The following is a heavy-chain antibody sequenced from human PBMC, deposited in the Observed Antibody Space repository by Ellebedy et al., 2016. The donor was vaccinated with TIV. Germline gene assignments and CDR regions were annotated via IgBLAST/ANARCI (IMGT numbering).Heavy chain of an antibody. V-gene: IGHV3-23*01. D-gene: IGHD3-16*01. J-gene: IGHJ3*02. Sequence: GGSLRLSXAASGFTFSNYAMSWVRQAPGKGLEWVSAITGIGTSTYYADSVKGRFTISRDNSKNTLSLQMNSLRADDTAIYYCAKPMGPGGRFDAFDIWGQGTLGTVSS. CDR1: GFTFSNYA. CDR2: ITGIGTST. CDR3: AKPMGPGGRFDAFDI.